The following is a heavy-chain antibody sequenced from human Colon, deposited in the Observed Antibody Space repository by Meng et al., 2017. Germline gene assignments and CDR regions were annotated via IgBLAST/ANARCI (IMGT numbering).Heavy chain of an antibody. Sequence: GESLKISCAASGFTFSTYEMNWVRQAPGKGLEWVSYINTRGNIIHYADSLKGRFTISRDNAKNSLYLQMNSLRADDTAVYYCARMGVGTMDHYSFGIWGQGTMVTVSS. CDR2: INTRGNII. CDR1: GFTFSTYE. V-gene: IGHV3-48*03. J-gene: IGHJ3*02. CDR3: ARMGVGTMDHYSFGI. D-gene: IGHD3-16*01.